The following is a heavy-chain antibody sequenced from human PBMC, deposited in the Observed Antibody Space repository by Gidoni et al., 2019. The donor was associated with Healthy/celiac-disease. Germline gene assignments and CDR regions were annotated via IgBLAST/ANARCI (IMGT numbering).Heavy chain of an antibody. V-gene: IGHV3-23*01. CDR1: GFTFSSYA. J-gene: IGHJ4*02. CDR2: ISGSGGST. CDR3: AKDIRLAGYSSGWYDY. Sequence: EVQLLESGGGLVQPGGSLRLSCAASGFTFSSYAMSWVRQAPGKGLEWVSAISGSGGSTYYADSVKGRFTISRDNSKNTLYLQMNSLRAEDTAVYYCAKDIRLAGYSSGWYDYWGQGTLVTVSS. D-gene: IGHD6-19*01.